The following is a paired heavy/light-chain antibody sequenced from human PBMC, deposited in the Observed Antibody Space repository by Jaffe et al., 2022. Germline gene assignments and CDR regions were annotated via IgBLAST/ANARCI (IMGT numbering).Light chain of an antibody. V-gene: IGKV4-1*01. CDR3: QQYYSTPPT. J-gene: IGKJ3*01. CDR1: QSVLYSSNNKNY. CDR2: WAS. Sequence: DIVMTQSPDSLAVSLGERATINCKSSQSVLYSSNNKNYLAWYQQKPGQPPKLLIYWASTRESGVPDRFSGSGSGTDFTLTISSLQAEDVAVYYCQQYYSTPPTFGPGTKVDIK.
Heavy chain of an antibody. CDR1: GFTFSDYY. V-gene: IGHV3-11*01. CDR2: ISSSGSTI. D-gene: IGHD6-19*01. Sequence: QVQLVESGGGLVKPGGSLRLSCAASGFTFSDYYMSWIRQAPGKGLEWVSYISSSGSTIYYADSVKGRFTISRDNAKNSLYLQMNSLRAEDTAVYYCARAWGSEPQQWLCDYWGQGTLVTVSS. CDR3: ARAWGSEPQQWLCDY. J-gene: IGHJ4*02.